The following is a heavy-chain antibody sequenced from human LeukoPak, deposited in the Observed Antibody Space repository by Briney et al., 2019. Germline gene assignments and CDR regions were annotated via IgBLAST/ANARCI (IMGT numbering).Heavy chain of an antibody. D-gene: IGHD2-15*01. V-gene: IGHV4-31*03. CDR3: ARGTSRSAQMEDY. CDR1: GGSISSGDYY. Sequence: PSETLSLTCTVSGGSISSGDYYWSWIRQHPGKGLEWIGYISNSGTTYYNPSLKSRVTISVDTSKNQFSLKLSSVTAADTAVYYCARGTSRSAQMEDYWGQGTLVTVSS. CDR2: ISNSGTT. J-gene: IGHJ4*02.